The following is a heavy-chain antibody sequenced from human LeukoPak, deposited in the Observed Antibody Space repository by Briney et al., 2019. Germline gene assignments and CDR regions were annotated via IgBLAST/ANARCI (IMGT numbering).Heavy chain of an antibody. CDR2: INPSGGST. V-gene: IGHV1-46*01. Sequence: ASVKVSCKASGYTFASYYMHWVRQAPGQGLEWMGIINPSGGSTSYAQKFQGRVTMTRDTSTSTVYMELSSLRSEDTAVYYCASHVDTAMDHDIWGQGTMVTVSS. CDR1: GYTFASYY. D-gene: IGHD5-18*01. CDR3: ASHVDTAMDHDI. J-gene: IGHJ3*02.